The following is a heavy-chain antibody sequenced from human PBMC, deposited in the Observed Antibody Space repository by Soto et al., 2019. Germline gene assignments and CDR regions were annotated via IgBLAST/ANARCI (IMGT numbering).Heavy chain of an antibody. CDR2: IKPDGSDK. D-gene: IGHD3-3*01. V-gene: IGHV3-7*01. CDR1: GFTFSSYW. J-gene: IGHJ3*01. CDR3: ATDLNWSGT. Sequence: GGSLRLSCAASGFTFSSYWMTWVRQAPGKGLEFLATIKPDGSDKYYVDSVRGRFTISRDNAKNSLSLQMNSLRAEDTALYYCATDLNWSGTWGQGTMVTVS.